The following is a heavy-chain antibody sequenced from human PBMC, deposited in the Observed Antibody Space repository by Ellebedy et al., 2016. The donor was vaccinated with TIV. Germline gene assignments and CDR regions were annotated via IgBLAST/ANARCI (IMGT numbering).Heavy chain of an antibody. CDR2: INHSGST. D-gene: IGHD5-12*01. Sequence: GSLRLXXAVYGGSFSGYYWSWIRQPPGKGLEWIGEINHSGSTNYNPSLKSRVPISVDTSKNQFSLKLSSVTAADTAVYYCARDSGYGLSNAFDIWGQGTMVTVSS. CDR3: ARDSGYGLSNAFDI. CDR1: GGSFSGYY. V-gene: IGHV4-34*01. J-gene: IGHJ3*02.